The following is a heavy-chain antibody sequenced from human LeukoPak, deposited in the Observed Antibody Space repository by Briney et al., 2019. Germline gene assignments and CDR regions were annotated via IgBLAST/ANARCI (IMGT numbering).Heavy chain of an antibody. CDR3: AREGSSPPYYYYYMDV. CDR2: IRYDGSYK. D-gene: IGHD6-6*01. V-gene: IGHV3-30*02. Sequence: GGSLRLSCAASGFTFNNYGTHWVRQAPGKSLEWVAFIRYDGSYKYYADSVKGRFAISRDNSKNTQSLQMNSLRADDTALYYCAREGSSPPYYYYYMDVWGKGTTVTVSS. J-gene: IGHJ6*03. CDR1: GFTFNNYG.